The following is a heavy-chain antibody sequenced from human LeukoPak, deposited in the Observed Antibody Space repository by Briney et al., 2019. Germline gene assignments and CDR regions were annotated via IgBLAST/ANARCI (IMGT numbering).Heavy chain of an antibody. V-gene: IGHV3-30-3*01. J-gene: IGHJ4*02. Sequence: GRSLRLSCAASGFTFSSFAMHWVRQAPGKGLEWVAVISHDGNTEYYADSVKGRFTISRDNSKNTLYLQMNSLRAEDTAVYYCSREGEYYYDSRGYQIDYWGPGTLVPGFS. CDR2: ISHDGNTE. CDR3: SREGEYYYDSRGYQIDY. D-gene: IGHD3-22*01. CDR1: GFTFSSFA.